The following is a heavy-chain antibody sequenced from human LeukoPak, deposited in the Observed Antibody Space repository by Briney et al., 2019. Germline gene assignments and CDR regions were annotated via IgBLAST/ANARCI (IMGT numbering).Heavy chain of an antibody. D-gene: IGHD3-10*01. CDR3: ARVAKYYYGSETYYFFEH. CDR1: GFTFTTYW. Sequence: GESLRLSCAASGFTFTTYWMTWVRQAPGKGLEWVANINQDGSEKYFVDSVKGRFTISRDNAKNSLYLQMNSLRVEDTAVYYCARVAKYYYGSETYYFFEHWGQGTPVTASS. J-gene: IGHJ4*02. CDR2: INQDGSEK. V-gene: IGHV3-7*01.